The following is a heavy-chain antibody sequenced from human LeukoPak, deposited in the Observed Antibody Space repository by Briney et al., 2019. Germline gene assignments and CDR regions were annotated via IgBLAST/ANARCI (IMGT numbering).Heavy chain of an antibody. J-gene: IGHJ4*02. D-gene: IGHD1-7*01. CDR3: ASLSGTTRVFDY. V-gene: IGHV4-59*01. CDR2: IYYSGST. CDR1: GGSISSYY. Sequence: SETLSLTCTVSGGSISSYYWSWIRQPPGKGLEWIGYIYYSGSTNYNPSLKSRVTISVDTSKNQFSLKLSSVTAADTAVYYCASLSGTTRVFDYWGQGTLVTVSS.